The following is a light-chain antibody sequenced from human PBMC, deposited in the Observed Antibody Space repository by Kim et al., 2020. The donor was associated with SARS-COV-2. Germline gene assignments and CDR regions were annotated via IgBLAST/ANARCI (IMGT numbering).Light chain of an antibody. CDR2: AAS. CDR3: QQYYRYPYT. V-gene: IGKV1-16*01. CDR1: QGIGYY. Sequence: SASVGDRVTITCRASQGIGYYLAWFQQKPEKAPKSVIYAASKLQSGVPSRFSGSGSGTDFTLTISSLQPEDFASYYCQQYYRYPYTFGQGTKLEI. J-gene: IGKJ2*01.